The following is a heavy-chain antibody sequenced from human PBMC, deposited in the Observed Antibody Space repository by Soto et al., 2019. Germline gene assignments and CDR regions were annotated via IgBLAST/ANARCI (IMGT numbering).Heavy chain of an antibody. CDR2: ISGSGGTT. V-gene: IGHV3-23*01. D-gene: IGHD3-3*01. CDR3: AKDPRTYEFPYYFDY. Sequence: EVQLLESGGGLEQPGGSLRLTCAASGFTFSSNAMSWVRQAPGKGLEWVSSISGSGGTTYYADSVKGGFIISRDNSKDPLYVQMNCIRAEDTAVYYCAKDPRTYEFPYYFDYWGQGTLVTVSS. CDR1: GFTFSSNA. J-gene: IGHJ4*02.